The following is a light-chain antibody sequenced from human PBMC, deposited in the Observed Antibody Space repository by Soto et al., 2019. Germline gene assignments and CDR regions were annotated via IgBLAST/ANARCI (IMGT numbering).Light chain of an antibody. J-gene: IGKJ1*01. Sequence: DIQMTQSPSSLSASVGDRVTITCRASQSISNYLNWYQQRPGKAPKLLIYLASSLSSGVPSKFSGSGSGTDFTLTISVLQPEDSAKYYCQQTYKTPLTFGQGTQVEIK. CDR3: QQTYKTPLT. V-gene: IGKV1-39*01. CDR1: QSISNY. CDR2: LAS.